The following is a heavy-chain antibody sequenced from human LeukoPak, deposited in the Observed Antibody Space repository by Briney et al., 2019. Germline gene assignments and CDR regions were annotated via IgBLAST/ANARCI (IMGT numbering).Heavy chain of an antibody. CDR1: GFIFSNHE. CDR3: ARIVTHVGQTDY. V-gene: IGHV3-48*03. Sequence: GGSLRLSCAASGFIFSNHEMYWVHQAPGKGLEWLSYISSSGHMIYYADSVKGRFTVSRDNAKNSLYLQMNPLRHDDTAVYYCARIVTHVGQTDYWGQGTLVIVSS. J-gene: IGHJ4*02. CDR2: ISSSGHMI. D-gene: IGHD1-26*01.